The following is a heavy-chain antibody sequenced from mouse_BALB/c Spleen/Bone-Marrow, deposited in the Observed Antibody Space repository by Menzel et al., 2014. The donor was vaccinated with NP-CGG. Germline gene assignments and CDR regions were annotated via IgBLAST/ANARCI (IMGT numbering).Heavy chain of an antibody. CDR1: GYVFTDYW. CDR3: ARFATGSFAY. CDR2: IXPVNADT. J-gene: IGHJ3*01. D-gene: IGHD1-1*01. V-gene: IGHV1-80*01. Sequence: VQLQQSGAELVRPGSSVKISCKASGYVFTDYWMNWLRQRPGQGLEWIGQIXPVNADTNYKANFKDKVTLTADKSSTTAYMQLNSLTSEDSAVYFCARFATGSFAYWGQGTLVTVSA.